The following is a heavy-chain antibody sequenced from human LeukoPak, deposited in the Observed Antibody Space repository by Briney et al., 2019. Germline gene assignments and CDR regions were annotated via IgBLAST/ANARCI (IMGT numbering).Heavy chain of an antibody. CDR2: IIPIFGTA. Sequence: GSSVKVSCKASGGTFSSYAISWVRQAPGQGLEGMGGIIPIFGTANYAQKFQGRVTITTDESTSTAYMELSSLRSEDTAVYYCARDRAVANYYYYYMDVWGKGTTVTVSS. D-gene: IGHD6-19*01. CDR1: GGTFSSYA. J-gene: IGHJ6*03. V-gene: IGHV1-69*05. CDR3: ARDRAVANYYYYYMDV.